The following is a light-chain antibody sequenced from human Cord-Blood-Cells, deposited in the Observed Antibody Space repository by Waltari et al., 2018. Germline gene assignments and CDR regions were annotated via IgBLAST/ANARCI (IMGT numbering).Light chain of an antibody. V-gene: IGKV1-33*01. CDR2: DAS. CDR1: QDISNY. CDR3: QQYDNLPLT. J-gene: IGKJ4*01. Sequence: DIQMTQSPSSLSASVGDRVTITCQASQDISNYLNWYQQKPGKDPKLLIYDASNLETGVPSRFSGSGSGTDFTFTISSLQPEDIATYYCQQYDNLPLTFGGGTKVENK.